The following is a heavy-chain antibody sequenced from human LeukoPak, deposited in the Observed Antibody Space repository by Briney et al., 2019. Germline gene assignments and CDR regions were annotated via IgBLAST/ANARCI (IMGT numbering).Heavy chain of an antibody. CDR1: GFTFSSYA. Sequence: GGSLRLSCAASGFTFSSYAMSWVRQAPGKGLEWVSSISGSGSGGSTYYADSVKGRFTISRDNSKNTLYLQMNSLRVEDAAVYYCAKATSVTTLFDYWGQGTLVTVSS. V-gene: IGHV3-23*01. CDR3: AKATSVTTLFDY. J-gene: IGHJ4*02. D-gene: IGHD4-17*01. CDR2: ISGSGSGGST.